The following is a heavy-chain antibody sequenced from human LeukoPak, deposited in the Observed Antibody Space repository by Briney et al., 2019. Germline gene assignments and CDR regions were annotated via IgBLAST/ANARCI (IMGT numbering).Heavy chain of an antibody. CDR3: ARDRPGISVAGALDY. CDR1: GFTFSNHV. V-gene: IGHV3-30*03. J-gene: IGHJ4*02. D-gene: IGHD6-19*01. CDR2: ISYDGSNK. Sequence: PGGSLRLSCAASGFTFSNHVMHWVRQAPGKGLEWVAVISYDGSNKYYTDSVKGRFTISRDNSKNTLYLQMNSPRAEDTAVYYCARDRPGISVAGALDYWGQGTLVTVSS.